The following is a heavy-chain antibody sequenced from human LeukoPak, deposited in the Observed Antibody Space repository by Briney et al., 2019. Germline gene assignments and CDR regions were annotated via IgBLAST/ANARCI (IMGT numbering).Heavy chain of an antibody. D-gene: IGHD1-26*01. Sequence: PGGSLRLSCAASGFTFSSYAMHWVRQAPGKGLEWVAVISYDGSNKYYADSVKGRFTISGDNSKNTLYLQMNSLRAEDTAVYYCARDPQWELRGYFDYWGQGTLVTVSS. J-gene: IGHJ4*02. V-gene: IGHV3-30-3*01. CDR1: GFTFSSYA. CDR2: ISYDGSNK. CDR3: ARDPQWELRGYFDY.